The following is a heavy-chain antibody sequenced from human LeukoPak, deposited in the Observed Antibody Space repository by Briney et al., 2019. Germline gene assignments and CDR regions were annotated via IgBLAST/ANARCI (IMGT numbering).Heavy chain of an antibody. CDR2: ISGGGGST. V-gene: IGHV3-23*01. Sequence: PGGSLRLSCAASGFTSSSYAMSWVRQAPGKGLEWVSGISGGGGSTFYADSVKGRFTISRDNSKNTLYLQMNSLRAEDTAVYYCGKVYCSGGSCYPGTGAFDIWGQGTMVTVSS. CDR3: GKVYCSGGSCYPGTGAFDI. CDR1: GFTSSSYA. D-gene: IGHD2-15*01. J-gene: IGHJ3*02.